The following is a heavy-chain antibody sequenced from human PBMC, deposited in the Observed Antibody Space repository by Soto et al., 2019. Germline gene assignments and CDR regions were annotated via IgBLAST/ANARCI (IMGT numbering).Heavy chain of an antibody. CDR1: GFTFSGSP. V-gene: IGHV3-73*01. CDR3: IKAMDV. Sequence: PGGSLRLSCVGSGFTFSGSPMHWVRQASGKGLEWVGRIRTKINSYATAYAASVKGRFTISRDDSKNTAYLQMNSLKTEDTAVYYCIKAMDVWGQGTTVTVSS. J-gene: IGHJ6*02. CDR2: IRTKINSYAT.